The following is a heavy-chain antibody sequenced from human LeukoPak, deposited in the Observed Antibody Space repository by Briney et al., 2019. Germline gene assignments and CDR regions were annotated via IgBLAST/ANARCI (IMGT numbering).Heavy chain of an antibody. D-gene: IGHD6-6*01. Sequence: SETLSLPCAVYGGSFSGYYWSWIRQPPGKGLEWVGESNRSGSTNYNPSLKSRVTISVDASKNQFSLKLSSVTAADTAVYYCARPQGYEYSSSSRPTYFDYWGQGTLVTVSS. CDR3: ARPQGYEYSSSSRPTYFDY. CDR1: GGSFSGYY. CDR2: SNRSGST. J-gene: IGHJ4*02. V-gene: IGHV4-34*01.